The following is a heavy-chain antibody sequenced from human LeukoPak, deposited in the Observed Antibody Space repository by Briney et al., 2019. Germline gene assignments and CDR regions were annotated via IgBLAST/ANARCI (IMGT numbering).Heavy chain of an antibody. J-gene: IGHJ4*02. V-gene: IGHV1-8*01. Sequence: GASVRVSCKASGYTFTSYDINWVRQATGQGLEWMGWMNPNSGNTGYAQTFQGRVTMTRNTSISTAYMELSSLRSEDTAVYYCAIRPATIQPDYWGQGTLVTVSS. CDR3: AIRPATIQPDY. CDR2: MNPNSGNT. CDR1: GYTFTSYD. D-gene: IGHD5-12*01.